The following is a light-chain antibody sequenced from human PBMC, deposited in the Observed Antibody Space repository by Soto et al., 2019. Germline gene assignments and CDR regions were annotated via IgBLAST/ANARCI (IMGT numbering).Light chain of an antibody. J-gene: IGKJ4*01. Sequence: EIVMTQSPATLSVSPGERATLSCRASQSVSSNLAWYQQKPGQAPSLLIFGASTRATGIPARFSGSGSGTEFTLTISSLQSEDFAVYYCQQRGDWPLTFGGGTKVDI. CDR2: GAS. CDR1: QSVSSN. V-gene: IGKV3-15*01. CDR3: QQRGDWPLT.